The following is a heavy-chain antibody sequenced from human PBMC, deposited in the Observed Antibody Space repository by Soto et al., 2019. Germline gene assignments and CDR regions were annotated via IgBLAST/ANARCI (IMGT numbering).Heavy chain of an antibody. CDR1: GGSISSGGYC. D-gene: IGHD6-6*01. Sequence: SETLSLTCSVSGGSISSGGYCWSWIRQHPGKGLEWIGSICNSGTTYYNPSVKSQADISEDTSNNQFSLNLSSVTAADTAVYYCARAHSSGIAVRHLGVRYYFDYWGPGTLVTVSS. CDR2: ICNSGTT. V-gene: IGHV4-31*01. CDR3: ARAHSSGIAVRHLGVRYYFDY. J-gene: IGHJ4*02.